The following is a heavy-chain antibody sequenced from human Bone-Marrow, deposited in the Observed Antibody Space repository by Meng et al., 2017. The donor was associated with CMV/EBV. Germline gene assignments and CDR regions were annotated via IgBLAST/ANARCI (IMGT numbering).Heavy chain of an antibody. J-gene: IGHJ6*02. CDR1: GGTFSSYA. D-gene: IGHD2-2*01. Sequence: SVKLSCKAPGGTFSSYAISWVRQAPGQGLEWMGGIIPIFGTANYAQKFQGRVTITTDESTSTAYMELSSLRSEDTAVYYCARTVVPAAPLGYGMDVWGQGTTVTVSS. V-gene: IGHV1-69*05. CDR3: ARTVVPAAPLGYGMDV. CDR2: IIPIFGTA.